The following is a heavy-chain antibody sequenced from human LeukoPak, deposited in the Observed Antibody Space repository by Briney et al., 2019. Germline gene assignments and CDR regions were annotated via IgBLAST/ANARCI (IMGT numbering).Heavy chain of an antibody. CDR1: GFTFSSYA. CDR3: AKDPPGYCSGGSCYDY. Sequence: GGSLRLSCAASGFTFSSYAMSWVRQAPGKGLEWVSAISGSGGSTYYADSVKGRFTISRDNSKNTLYLQMNSLRAEDTAVYYCAKDPPGYCSGGSCYDYWGQGTLVTVSS. V-gene: IGHV3-23*01. J-gene: IGHJ4*02. CDR2: ISGSGGST. D-gene: IGHD2-15*01.